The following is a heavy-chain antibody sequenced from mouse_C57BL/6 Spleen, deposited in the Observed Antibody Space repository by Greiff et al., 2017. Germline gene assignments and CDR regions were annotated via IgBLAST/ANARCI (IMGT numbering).Heavy chain of an antibody. CDR2: ISGGGGNT. Sequence: DVHLVESGGGLVKPGGSLKLSCAASGFTFSSYTMSWVRQTPEKRLEWVATISGGGGNTYYPDSVKGRFTISRDNAKNTLYLQISSLRSEDTAFYYCSRHEVVDAMDYWGQGTSVTVSS. J-gene: IGHJ4*01. V-gene: IGHV5-9*01. CDR1: GFTFSSYT. CDR3: SRHEVVDAMDY. D-gene: IGHD1-1*01.